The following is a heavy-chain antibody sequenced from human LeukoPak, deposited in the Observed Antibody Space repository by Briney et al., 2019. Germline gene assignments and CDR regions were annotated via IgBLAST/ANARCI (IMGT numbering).Heavy chain of an antibody. CDR1: GGSISSGGYS. Sequence: TLSLTCAVSGGSISSGGYSWSWIRQPPGKGLEWIWYIYHSGSTYYNPSLKSRVTISVDRSKNQFSLKLSSVTAADTAVYYCARAGGYDFWSGYYNPYYFDYWGQGTLVTVSS. J-gene: IGHJ4*02. D-gene: IGHD3-3*01. CDR2: IYHSGST. CDR3: ARAGGYDFWSGYYNPYYFDY. V-gene: IGHV4-30-2*01.